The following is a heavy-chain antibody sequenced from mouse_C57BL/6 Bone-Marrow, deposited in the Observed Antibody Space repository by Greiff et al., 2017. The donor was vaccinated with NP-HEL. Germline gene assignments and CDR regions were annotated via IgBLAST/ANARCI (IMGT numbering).Heavy chain of an antibody. CDR3: TSNWVWYFDV. Sequence: VKLQESGAELVRPGASVTLSCKASGYTFTDYEMHWVKQTPVHGLEWIGAIDPETGGTAYNQKFKGKAILTADKSSSTAYMELRSLTSEDSAVYYCTSNWVWYFDVWGTGTTVTVSS. V-gene: IGHV1-15*01. CDR1: GYTFTDYE. CDR2: IDPETGGT. D-gene: IGHD4-1*01. J-gene: IGHJ1*03.